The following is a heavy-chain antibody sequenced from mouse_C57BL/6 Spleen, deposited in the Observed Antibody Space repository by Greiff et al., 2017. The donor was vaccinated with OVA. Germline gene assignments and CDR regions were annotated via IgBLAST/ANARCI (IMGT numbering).Heavy chain of an antibody. D-gene: IGHD1-1*02. J-gene: IGHJ4*01. CDR1: GYAFSSSW. CDR2: IYPGDGDT. V-gene: IGHV1-82*01. CDR3: ARSEWSNYAMDY. Sequence: VQLQQSGPELVKPGASVKISCKASGYAFSSSWMNWVKQRPGKGLEWIGRIYPGDGDTNYNGKFKGKATLTADKSSSTAYMQLSSLTSEDSAVYFCARSEWSNYAMDYWGQGTSVTVSS.